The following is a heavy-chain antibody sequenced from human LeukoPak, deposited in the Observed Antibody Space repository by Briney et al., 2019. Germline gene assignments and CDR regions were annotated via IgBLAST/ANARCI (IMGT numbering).Heavy chain of an antibody. CDR1: GFTFSSYG. Sequence: GGSLRLSCAASGFTFSSYGMHWVRQAPGKGLEWVAVIWYDGSNKYYADSVKGRFTISRDNPKNTLYLQMNSLRAEATAVYYCAREVAGRFDYWGQGTLVTVSS. D-gene: IGHD6-19*01. J-gene: IGHJ4*02. CDR3: AREVAGRFDY. CDR2: IWYDGSNK. V-gene: IGHV3-33*01.